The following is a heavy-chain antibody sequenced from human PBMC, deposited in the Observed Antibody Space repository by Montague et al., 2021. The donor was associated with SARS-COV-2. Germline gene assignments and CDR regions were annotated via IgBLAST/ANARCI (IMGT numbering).Heavy chain of an antibody. J-gene: IGHJ4*02. V-gene: IGHV4-59*01. Sequence: SETLSLTCAVSGGSIGSYYWNWIRQPPGKGLEWIGYIYYSGRTXXXPSXXXRVTISVDTSKNQFSLKLSSVTAADTAVYYCARGGGSGYRYYFDYWGQGSLVTVSS. CDR3: ARGGGSGYRYYFDY. CDR1: GGSIGSYY. D-gene: IGHD3-22*01. CDR2: IYYSGRT.